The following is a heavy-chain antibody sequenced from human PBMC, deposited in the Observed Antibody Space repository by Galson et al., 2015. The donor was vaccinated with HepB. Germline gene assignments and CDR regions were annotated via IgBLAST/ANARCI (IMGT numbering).Heavy chain of an antibody. CDR2: ISYSGST. CDR1: DDSIRTYY. Sequence: SETLSLTCTVSDDSIRTYYWTWIRQPPGKGLEWIGYISYSGSTNYNPSLKSRVTISVDTSKNQFSLKLSSVTAADTAVYYCARLSRWPPRYFDYWGQGTLVTVSS. CDR3: ARLSRWPPRYFDY. J-gene: IGHJ4*02. D-gene: IGHD6-13*01. V-gene: IGHV4-59*08.